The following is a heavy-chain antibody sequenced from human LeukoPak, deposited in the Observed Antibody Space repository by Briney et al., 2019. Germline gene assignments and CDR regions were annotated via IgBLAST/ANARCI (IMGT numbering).Heavy chain of an antibody. Sequence: SETLSLTCAVYGGSFSGYYWSWIRQPPGKGLEWIGEINHSGSTNYNPSLKSRVTISVDTSKNQFSLKLSSVTAADTAVYYCARCTRRNVLLWFGLKGRGPGWFDPWGQGTLVTVSS. CDR2: INHSGST. J-gene: IGHJ5*02. CDR1: GGSFSGYY. CDR3: ARCTRRNVLLWFGLKGRGPGWFDP. V-gene: IGHV4-34*01. D-gene: IGHD3-10*01.